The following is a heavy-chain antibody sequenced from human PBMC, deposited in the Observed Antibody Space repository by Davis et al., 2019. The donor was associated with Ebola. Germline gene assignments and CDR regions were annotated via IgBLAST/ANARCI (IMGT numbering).Heavy chain of an antibody. J-gene: IGHJ4*02. Sequence: ASVKVSCKASGYTFTSYAMHWVRQALGQRLERMGWISAYNGNTNYAQKLQGRVTMTTDTSTSTAYMELRSLRSDDTAVYNCARGSGDIWIGYYEGAYFDYWGQGTLVTVSS. D-gene: IGHD3-3*01. V-gene: IGHV1-18*01. CDR2: ISAYNGNT. CDR3: ARGSGDIWIGYYEGAYFDY. CDR1: GYTFTSYA.